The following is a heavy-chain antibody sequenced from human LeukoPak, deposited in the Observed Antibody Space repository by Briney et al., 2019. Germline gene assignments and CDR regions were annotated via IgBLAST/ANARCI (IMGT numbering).Heavy chain of an antibody. D-gene: IGHD2-15*01. V-gene: IGHV3-11*01. CDR2: ISASSGTR. J-gene: IGHJ5*02. CDR3: ARGLAANDWFDP. Sequence: GGSLRLSCAASGFTFSDYYMNWIRQAPGKGLEWLSYISASSGTRYYADSVKGRFTISRDNAKNSLYLQMNSLRAEDTAVYYCARGLAANDWFDPWGLGTLVTVSS. CDR1: GFTFSDYY.